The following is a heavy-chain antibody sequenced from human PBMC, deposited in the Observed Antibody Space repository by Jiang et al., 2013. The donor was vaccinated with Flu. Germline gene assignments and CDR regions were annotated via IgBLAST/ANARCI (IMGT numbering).Heavy chain of an antibody. V-gene: IGHV3-66*01. D-gene: IGHD3-22*01. Sequence: EWVVSIYGGGGTYYADSVRGRFTISRDNSKNTLNLQMNSLRVDDTAIYYCARATKPKYYYDSRGYQYYFDYWGQGMLVTVSS. CDR3: ARATKPKYYYDSRGYQYYFDY. J-gene: IGHJ4*02. CDR2: IYGGGGT.